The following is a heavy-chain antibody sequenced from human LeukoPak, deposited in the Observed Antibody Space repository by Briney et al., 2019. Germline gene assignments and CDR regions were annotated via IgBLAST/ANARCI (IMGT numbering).Heavy chain of an antibody. CDR1: GGSISGYY. Sequence: SETLSLTCTVSGGSISGYYWSWIRQSPGRGLEWVADINYSGTTNYNPSLKSRVTMLVDTSKNQFSLKLRSVTAADTAVYYCARDIQRAFDIWGQGTMVTVSS. V-gene: IGHV4-59*01. CDR3: ARDIQRAFDI. J-gene: IGHJ3*02. CDR2: INYSGTT.